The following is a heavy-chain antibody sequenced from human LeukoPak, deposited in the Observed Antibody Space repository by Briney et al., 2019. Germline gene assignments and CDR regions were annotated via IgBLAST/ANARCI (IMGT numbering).Heavy chain of an antibody. V-gene: IGHV3-11*06. Sequence: GGSLRLSCAASGFTFSDYYMSWIRQAPGKGLEWVSYISSSSYTNYADSVKGRFTISRDNAKNSLYLQMNSLRAEDTAVYYCARVPIVVVPAAQTYYFDYWGQGTLVTVSS. D-gene: IGHD2-2*01. CDR1: GFTFSDYY. CDR3: ARVPIVVVPAAQTYYFDY. J-gene: IGHJ4*02. CDR2: ISSSSYT.